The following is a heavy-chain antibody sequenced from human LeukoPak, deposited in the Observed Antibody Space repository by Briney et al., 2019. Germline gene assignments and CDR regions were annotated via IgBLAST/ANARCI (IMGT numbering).Heavy chain of an antibody. CDR1: GFTFSTYA. CDR3: AKDKHTTSSPRFDY. D-gene: IGHD6-6*01. V-gene: IGHV3-23*01. CDR2: IGGSSTTT. J-gene: IGHJ4*02. Sequence: GGSLRLSCAASGFTFSTYAMGWVRQAPGKGLEWVSGIGGSSTTTNYADSVKGRFTISRDNSENTLYLQMSSLRAEDTAVYYCAKDKHTTSSPRFDYWGQGTLVTVSS.